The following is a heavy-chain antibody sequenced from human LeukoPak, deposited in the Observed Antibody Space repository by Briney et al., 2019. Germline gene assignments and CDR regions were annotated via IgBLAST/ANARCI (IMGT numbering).Heavy chain of an antibody. CDR1: GESISNNNFY. J-gene: IGHJ4*02. D-gene: IGHD3-9*01. V-gene: IGHV4-39*01. CDR2: VYDSGGT. CDR3: ARHPTQYHILTGYRQGTDFDY. Sequence: SETLSLTCTVSGESISNNNFYWGWIRQPPGKGLEWVGSVYDSGGTYYSPSLKSRVTISVDTSKNQFSLNLSTVTAADTAVYSSARHPTQYHILTGYRQGTDFDYWGQGTLVTVSS.